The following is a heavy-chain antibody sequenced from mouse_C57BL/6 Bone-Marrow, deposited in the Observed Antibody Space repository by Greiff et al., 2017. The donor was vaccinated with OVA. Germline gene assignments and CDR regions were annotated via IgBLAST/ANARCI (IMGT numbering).Heavy chain of an antibody. V-gene: IGHV14-4*01. CDR2: IDPENGDT. D-gene: IGHD1-1*01. CDR3: TTRVLRREFFDY. CDR1: GFNIKDDY. Sequence: VQLQQSGAELVRPGASVKLSCTASGFNIKDDYMHWVKQRPEQGLEWIGWIDPENGDTEYASKFQGKATITADTSANTAYLQLSSLTSEDTAVDYCTTRVLRREFFDYWGQGTTLTVSS. J-gene: IGHJ2*01.